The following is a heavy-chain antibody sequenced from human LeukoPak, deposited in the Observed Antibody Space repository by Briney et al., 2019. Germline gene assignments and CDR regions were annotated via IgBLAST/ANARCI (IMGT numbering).Heavy chain of an antibody. CDR1: GYTFTSYD. CDR2: MNPNSGNT. D-gene: IGHD3-10*01. Sequence: ASVKVSCKASGYTFTSYDINWVRQATGQGLGWMGWMNPNSGNTGYAQKFQGRVTMTRNTSISTAYMELSSLRSEDTAVYYCARGHRGMVGYYYYYGMDVWGQGTTVTVSS. V-gene: IGHV1-8*01. J-gene: IGHJ6*02. CDR3: ARGHRGMVGYYYYYGMDV.